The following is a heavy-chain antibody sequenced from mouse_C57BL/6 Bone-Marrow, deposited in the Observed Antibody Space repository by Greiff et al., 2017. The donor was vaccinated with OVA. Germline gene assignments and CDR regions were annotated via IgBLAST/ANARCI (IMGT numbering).Heavy chain of an antibody. D-gene: IGHD2-1*01. CDR2: IYPRSGNT. J-gene: IGHJ1*03. V-gene: IGHV1-81*01. CDR1: GYTFTSYG. Sequence: VQLQQSGAELARPGASVKLSCKASGYTFTSYGISWVKQRTGQGLEWIGEIYPRSGNTYYNEKFKGKATLTADKSSSTAYMELRSLTSEDSAVYFGAKGTSLLYWDMDVWGTGTTVTVSS. CDR3: AKGTSLLYWDMDV.